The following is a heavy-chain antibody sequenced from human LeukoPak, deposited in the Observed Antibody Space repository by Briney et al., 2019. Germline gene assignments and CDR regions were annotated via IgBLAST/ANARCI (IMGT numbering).Heavy chain of an antibody. D-gene: IGHD6-13*01. CDR2: IRGGGSDT. Sequence: GGSLRLSCAASGFTFSSNTMTWVRQVSGKGLEWVSSIRGGGSDTHYAGTVRGRFTISRDNSKNTLYLQMNSLRAEDTAVYYCARCYTYGTTWFGGLDVWGQGTTVTVSS. V-gene: IGHV3-23*01. J-gene: IGHJ6*02. CDR3: ARCYTYGTTWFGGLDV. CDR1: GFTFSSNT.